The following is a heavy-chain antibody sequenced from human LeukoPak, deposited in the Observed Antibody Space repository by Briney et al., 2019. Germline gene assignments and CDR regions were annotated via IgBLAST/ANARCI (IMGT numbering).Heavy chain of an antibody. CDR2: IIPILGIA. D-gene: IGHD3-22*01. V-gene: IGHV1-69*04. J-gene: IGHJ5*02. CDR1: GGTFSSYA. Sequence: GASVKVSCTASGGTFSSYAISWVRQAPGQGLEWMGRIIPILGIANYAQKFQGRVTITADKSTSTAYMELSSLRSEDTAVYYCARIQPLYYYDSSGYPSWFDPWGQGTLVTVSS. CDR3: ARIQPLYYYDSSGYPSWFDP.